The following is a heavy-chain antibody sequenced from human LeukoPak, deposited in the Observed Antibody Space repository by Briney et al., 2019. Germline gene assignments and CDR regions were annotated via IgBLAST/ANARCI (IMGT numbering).Heavy chain of an antibody. V-gene: IGHV4-4*07. CDR1: GGSISSYY. CDR3: ASTMVRGVIINVDAFDI. D-gene: IGHD3-10*01. Sequence: PSETLSLTCTVSGGSISSYYWSWIRQPAGKGLEWIGRIYTSWSTNYNPSLKSRVTMSVDTYKNQFSLKLSSVTAADTAVYYCASTMVRGVIINVDAFDIWGQGTMVTVSS. CDR2: IYTSWST. J-gene: IGHJ3*02.